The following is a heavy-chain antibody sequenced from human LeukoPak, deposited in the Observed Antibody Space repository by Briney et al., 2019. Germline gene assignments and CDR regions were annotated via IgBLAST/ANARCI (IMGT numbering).Heavy chain of an antibody. CDR1: GVSIADHG. Sequence: RGSLRLSCAASGVSIADHGMSWVRQVPGKGLEWVSGINWDGEATAYADSVKGRFTISRDNAKKSPYLEMNSLRDEDTALYYCARDLSSTWYSLAYWGQGTLVTVSS. CDR3: ARDLSSTWYSLAY. J-gene: IGHJ4*02. V-gene: IGHV3-20*04. CDR2: INWDGEAT. D-gene: IGHD6-13*01.